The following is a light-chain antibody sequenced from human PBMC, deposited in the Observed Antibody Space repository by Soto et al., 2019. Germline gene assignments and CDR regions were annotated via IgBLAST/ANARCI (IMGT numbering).Light chain of an antibody. CDR1: NIGSKN. Sequence: SYELTQPLSVSVALGQTARITCGGTNIGSKNVHWYQQKPGQAPVLVIHRDNNRPSGIPERFSGSNSGNTATLTISTVQAGDEADYYCQVWDSSTAVVFGGGTKLTVL. CDR2: RDN. V-gene: IGLV3-9*01. J-gene: IGLJ2*01. CDR3: QVWDSSTAVV.